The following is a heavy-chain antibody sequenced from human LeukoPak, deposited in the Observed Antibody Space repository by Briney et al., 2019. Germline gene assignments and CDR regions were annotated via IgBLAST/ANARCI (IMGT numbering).Heavy chain of an antibody. CDR3: ARDAISRGSGAYCDC. D-gene: IGHD3-10*01. CDR2: ISYDGSNK. V-gene: IGHV3-30*01. CDR1: GFTFSSYA. Sequence: GGSLRLSCAASGFTFSSYAMYWVRQAPGKGLEWVAVISYDGSNKNYADSVKGRFAISRDNSWNTLYLQMNSLREEDTAVYYCARDAISRGSGAYCDCWGQGALVTVSP. J-gene: IGHJ4*02.